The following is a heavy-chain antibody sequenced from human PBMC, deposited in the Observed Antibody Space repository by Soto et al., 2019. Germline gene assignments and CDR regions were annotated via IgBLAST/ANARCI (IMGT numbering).Heavy chain of an antibody. CDR2: IYSGGST. V-gene: IGHV3-53*02. CDR3: ATSYYFDHIRH. CDR1: GFTVSSNY. J-gene: IGHJ1*01. Sequence: EVQLVETGGGLMQPGGSLRLSCAASGFTVSSNYMSWVRKAPGQGLEWVSVIYSGGSTYYADSVKGRFTISRDNSKNTLYLQMSSLRAEDTAVYYCATSYYFDHIRHWGQGTLVSVSS. D-gene: IGHD3-22*01.